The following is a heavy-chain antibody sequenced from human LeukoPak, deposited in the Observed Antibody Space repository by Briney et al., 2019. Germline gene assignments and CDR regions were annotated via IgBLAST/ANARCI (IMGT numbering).Heavy chain of an antibody. D-gene: IGHD5-18*01. CDR3: SRGGYSHGCDY. CDR1: GFTFSSYW. CDR2: ISGSGGST. J-gene: IGHJ4*02. Sequence: GGSLRLSCAASGFTFSSYWMSWVRQAPGKGREWVSAISGSGGSTYYADSVKGRFTISRDNSKNTLWLQMNSLRLEDTAVYYCSRGGYSHGCDYWGQGTLVTVFS. V-gene: IGHV3-23*01.